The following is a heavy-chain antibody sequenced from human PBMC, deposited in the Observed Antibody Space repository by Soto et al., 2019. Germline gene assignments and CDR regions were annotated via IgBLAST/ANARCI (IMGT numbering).Heavy chain of an antibody. CDR3: AREVCSGRRFDY. D-gene: IGHD2-15*01. CDR1: GYTFTSYD. CDR2: MNPNSGNT. Sequence: ASVKVSCKASGYTFTSYDINWVRQATGQGLEWMGWMNPNSGNTGYAQKFQGRVTMTRNTSISTAYMELSSLRSEDTAVYYCAREVCSGRRFDYWGQGILVTVSS. V-gene: IGHV1-8*01. J-gene: IGHJ4*02.